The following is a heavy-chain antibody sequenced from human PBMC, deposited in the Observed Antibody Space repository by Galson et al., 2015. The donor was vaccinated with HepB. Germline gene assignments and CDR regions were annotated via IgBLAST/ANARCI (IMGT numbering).Heavy chain of an antibody. CDR2: ITPSGDNS. J-gene: IGHJ4*01. V-gene: IGHV3-23*01. D-gene: IGHD6-19*01. CDR3: AKVFPEKTDGWYRQALYYFDS. CDR1: GFPFSYYA. Sequence: SLRLSCAASGFPFSYYAMTWVHQAPGKGLEWVSAITPSGDNSYSADSLKGRFTISRDNSKNTVFLQMNSLRADDTAIYFCAKVFPEKTDGWYRQALYYFDSWGHGTRVTVSS.